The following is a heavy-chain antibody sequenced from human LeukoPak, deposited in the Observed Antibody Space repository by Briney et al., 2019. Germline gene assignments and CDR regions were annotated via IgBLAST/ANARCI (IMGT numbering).Heavy chain of an antibody. CDR1: GFTFSSYA. Sequence: SGGSLRLSCAASGFTFSSYAMHRVRQAPGKGLEWVAVISYDGSNKYYADSVKGRFTISRDNSKNTLYLQMNSLRAEDTAVYYCARDLWPGGYSSGWSPGIDYWGQGTLVTVSS. V-gene: IGHV3-30-3*01. J-gene: IGHJ4*02. CDR3: ARDLWPGGYSSGWSPGIDY. D-gene: IGHD6-19*01. CDR2: ISYDGSNK.